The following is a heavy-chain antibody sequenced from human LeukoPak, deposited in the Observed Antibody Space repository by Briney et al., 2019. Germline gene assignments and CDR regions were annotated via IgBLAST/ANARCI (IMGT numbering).Heavy chain of an antibody. V-gene: IGHV3-23*01. CDR1: GFTFSSYA. Sequence: PGASLRLSCAASGFTFSSYAMSWVRQAPGKGLEWVSAISGSGGSTYYADSVKGRFTISRDNSKNTLYLQMNSLRAEDTAVYYCGRAAAGTTHYGMDVWGQGTTVTVSS. CDR3: GRAAAGTTHYGMDV. J-gene: IGHJ6*02. CDR2: ISGSGGST. D-gene: IGHD6-13*01.